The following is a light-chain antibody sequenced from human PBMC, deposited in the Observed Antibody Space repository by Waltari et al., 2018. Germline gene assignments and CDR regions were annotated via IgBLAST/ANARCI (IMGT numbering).Light chain of an antibody. V-gene: IGKV3-15*01. CDR1: QYVSNR. CDR2: GAS. Sequence: DIVMTQSPVSLSASPGDSVTLTCPTSQYVSNRLAWYQQKPGQAPKLLIYGASSMHSGVPSRFSGSGSGTAFTLTIRSLQSEDFAPYYCQQFNNLPRTFGPGTKVEVK. CDR3: QQFNNLPRT. J-gene: IGKJ1*01.